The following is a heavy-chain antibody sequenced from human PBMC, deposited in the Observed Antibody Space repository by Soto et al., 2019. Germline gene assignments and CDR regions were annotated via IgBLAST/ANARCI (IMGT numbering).Heavy chain of an antibody. CDR2: IGTGGTPI. CDR1: GFTFSNYE. V-gene: IGHV3-48*03. J-gene: IGHJ6*02. D-gene: IGHD4-4*01. Sequence: EVQLVESGGGLVQAGGSLRLFCAVSGFTFSNYEMNWVRQAPGKGLEWVSYIGTGGTPIYYADSVMGRFTISRDNAKKSLYLQMNSLRAEDTAVYYCARDPAIYSGKFDYGLDFWCQGTTVTVSS. CDR3: ARDPAIYSGKFDYGLDF.